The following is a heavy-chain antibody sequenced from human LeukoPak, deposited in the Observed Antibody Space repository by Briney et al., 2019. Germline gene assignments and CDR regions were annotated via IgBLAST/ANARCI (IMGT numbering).Heavy chain of an antibody. CDR1: GYSITSGYY. CDR3: ARYCSSTTCYTRGGDY. D-gene: IGHD2-2*02. Sequence: KTSETLSLTCSVSGYSITSGYYWGWIRQPPGKGLEWIGSIYHTGNTFYDPSFKSRVTISVDTSKNQFSLSLTSVPAADTAVYYWARYCSSTTCYTRGGDYWGQGTLVTVSS. J-gene: IGHJ4*02. CDR2: IYHTGNT. V-gene: IGHV4-38-2*02.